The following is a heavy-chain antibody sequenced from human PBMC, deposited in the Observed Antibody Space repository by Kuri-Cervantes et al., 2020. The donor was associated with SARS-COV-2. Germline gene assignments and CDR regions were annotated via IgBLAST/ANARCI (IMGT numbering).Heavy chain of an antibody. V-gene: IGHV1-58*01. CDR1: GFTFTSSA. Sequence: SVKVSCKASGFTFTSSAVQWVRQARGQRLEWIGWIVVGSGNTNYAQKFQERVTITRDMSTSTAYMELSSLRSEDTAVYYCAADPRDVLVPASRYYYGMDVWGQGTTVTVSS. CDR2: IVVGSGNT. D-gene: IGHD2-2*01. CDR3: AADPRDVLVPASRYYYGMDV. J-gene: IGHJ6*02.